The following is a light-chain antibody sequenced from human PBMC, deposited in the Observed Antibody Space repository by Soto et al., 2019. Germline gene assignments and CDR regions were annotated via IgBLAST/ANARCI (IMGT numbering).Light chain of an antibody. CDR2: DAS. CDR1: QSVSSY. V-gene: IGKV3-11*01. J-gene: IGKJ5*01. Sequence: ETVFTQSPATLSLSPGERATLSCRASQSVSSYLAWYQQKPGQAPRILIYDASNRATGIPARFSGSGSGTEFTLTISSLEPEDFAVYYCQQRKNWQVTFGQGTRLEIK. CDR3: QQRKNWQVT.